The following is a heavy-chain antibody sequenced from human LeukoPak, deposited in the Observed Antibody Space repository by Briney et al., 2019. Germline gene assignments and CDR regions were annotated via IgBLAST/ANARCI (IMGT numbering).Heavy chain of an antibody. CDR2: IYYSGST. Sequence: SETLSLTCTVSGGSVSSGSYYWSWIRQPPGKGLEWIGYIYYSGSTYYNPSLKSRVTISVDTSKNQFSLKLSSVTAADTAVYYCARDLLNEGNHLDYWGQGTLVTVSS. CDR1: GGSVSSGSYY. D-gene: IGHD4-23*01. CDR3: ARDLLNEGNHLDY. J-gene: IGHJ4*02. V-gene: IGHV4-30-4*01.